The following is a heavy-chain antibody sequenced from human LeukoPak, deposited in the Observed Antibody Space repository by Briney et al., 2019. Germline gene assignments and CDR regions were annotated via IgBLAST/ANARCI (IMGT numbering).Heavy chain of an antibody. V-gene: IGHV3-48*04. J-gene: IGHJ4*02. CDR2: ISDSGSAI. Sequence: GGSLRLSCAASAFTCSSHWMNWVRQAPGKGLEWVSYISDSGSAIYYADSVKGRLTISRDNAKNSLYLQMNSLRVDDTAIYYCARKKTRGLDYWGQGTLVTVSS. CDR3: ARKKTRGLDY. CDR1: AFTCSSHW. D-gene: IGHD3-10*01.